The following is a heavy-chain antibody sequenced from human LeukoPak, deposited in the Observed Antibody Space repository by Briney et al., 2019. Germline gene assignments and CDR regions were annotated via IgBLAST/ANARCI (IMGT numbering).Heavy chain of an antibody. Sequence: GGSLRLSCACTGFTFHDYAMRWARQAPGKGLEWVSGICWNCCRIGSADPVQGRFTISRDNAKNSLYLQMNSLRAEDTALYYCAKDMVHSSSWYDVACDIWGQGTMVTVSS. CDR1: GFTFHDYA. V-gene: IGHV3-9*01. D-gene: IGHD6-13*01. J-gene: IGHJ3*02. CDR2: ICWNCCRI. CDR3: AKDMVHSSSWYDVACDI.